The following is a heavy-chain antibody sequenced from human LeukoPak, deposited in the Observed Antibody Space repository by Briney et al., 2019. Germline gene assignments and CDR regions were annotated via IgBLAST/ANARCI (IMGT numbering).Heavy chain of an antibody. CDR1: GFTFSSYG. J-gene: IGHJ6*04. Sequence: PGGSLRLSCAASGFTFSSYGMHRVRQAPGKGLGGVAFIRYDGSKKYYADSVKGRFTISRDNSKNTLYLQMNSLRAEDTAVYYCAELGITMIGGVWGKGTTVTISS. CDR2: IRYDGSKK. CDR3: AELGITMIGGV. D-gene: IGHD3-10*02. V-gene: IGHV3-30*02.